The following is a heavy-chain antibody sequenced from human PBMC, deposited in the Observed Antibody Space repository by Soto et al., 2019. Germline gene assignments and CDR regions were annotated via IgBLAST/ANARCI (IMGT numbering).Heavy chain of an antibody. V-gene: IGHV1-18*01. Sequence: GASVKVSCKTSGYPFTTYSVTWLRQAPGQGLEWMGLITTYNEKTNYAQKFQGRVTMTADTSTSTAYMELRSLTSDDTAVYYCAVDYYTSYYFDYWGQGTLVTVSS. CDR3: AVDYYTSYYFDY. CDR1: GYPFTTYS. CDR2: ITTYNEKT. J-gene: IGHJ4*02. D-gene: IGHD3-3*01.